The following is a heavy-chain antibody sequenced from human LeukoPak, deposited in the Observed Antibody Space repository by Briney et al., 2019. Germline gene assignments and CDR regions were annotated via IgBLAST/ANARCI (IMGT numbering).Heavy chain of an antibody. CDR3: ARGPDEYSFDY. D-gene: IGHD4-11*01. CDR2: IYPGDSDT. Sequence: GESLKISCKGSGYRFTSYWIAWVRQMPGKGLEWMGVIYPGDSDTRYSPSFQGQVTISADKSISTAYLQWSSLKASDTAMYYCARGPDEYSFDYWGQGTLVTVSS. J-gene: IGHJ4*02. CDR1: GYRFTSYW. V-gene: IGHV5-51*01.